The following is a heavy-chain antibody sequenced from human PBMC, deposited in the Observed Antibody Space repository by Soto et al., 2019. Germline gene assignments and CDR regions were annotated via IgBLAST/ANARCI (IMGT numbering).Heavy chain of an antibody. V-gene: IGHV3-48*02. CDR2: ISGSGGTI. CDR3: AREMGLRSSGWSYYFDF. CDR1: GFTLSSYS. D-gene: IGHD6-19*01. J-gene: IGHJ4*02. Sequence: EVQLVESGGGLVQPGGSLRLSCAASGFTLSSYSMHWVRQAPGKGLEWVSYISGSGGTIYYADSVKGRFTISRDNAKNSLSAQMNSLRDEDTAVYFCAREMGLRSSGWSYYFDFWGQGSRVTVSS.